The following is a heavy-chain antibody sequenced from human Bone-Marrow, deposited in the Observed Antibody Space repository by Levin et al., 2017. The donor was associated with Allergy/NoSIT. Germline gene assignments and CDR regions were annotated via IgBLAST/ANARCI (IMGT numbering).Heavy chain of an antibody. Sequence: GESLKISCAASGFTVSSNYMSWVRQAPGKGLEWVSIIYSGGSTYYADSVKGRFTISRDNSKNTLYLQMDSLRAEDTAVYYCARATRDGYNEYYFDYWGQGTLVTVSS. CDR3: ARATRDGYNEYYFDY. D-gene: IGHD5-24*01. CDR1: GFTVSSNY. J-gene: IGHJ4*02. V-gene: IGHV3-53*01. CDR2: IYSGGST.